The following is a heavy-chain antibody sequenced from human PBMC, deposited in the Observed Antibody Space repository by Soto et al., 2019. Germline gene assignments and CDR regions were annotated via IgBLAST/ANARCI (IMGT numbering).Heavy chain of an antibody. V-gene: IGHV3-30-3*01. Sequence: QVQLVESGGGVVQPGRSLRLSCAASGFTFSSYAMHWVRQAPGKGLEWVAVISYDGSNKYYADSVKGRFTISRDNSKNTLYLQMNSLRAEDTAVYYCARGLWGYCNGGSCYQAHYWGQGTLVTVSS. J-gene: IGHJ4*02. CDR3: ARGLWGYCNGGSCYQAHY. CDR2: ISYDGSNK. CDR1: GFTFSSYA. D-gene: IGHD2-15*01.